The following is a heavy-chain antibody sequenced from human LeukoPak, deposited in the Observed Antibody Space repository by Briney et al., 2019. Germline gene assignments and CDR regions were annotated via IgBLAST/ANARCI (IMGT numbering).Heavy chain of an antibody. V-gene: IGHV3-48*03. CDR2: ISVGGGAM. D-gene: IGHD2-15*01. J-gene: IGHJ2*01. Sequence: GGSLRLSCAASGFTFSAFEMIWVRQAPGKGLEWVSCISVGGGAMNYADSVKGRFTTSRDDAKNSVYLHMNSLRAEDTAIYFCARKTDRPGEVGRDRYFDLWGRGTPILVSS. CDR3: ARKTDRPGEVGRDRYFDL. CDR1: GFTFSAFE.